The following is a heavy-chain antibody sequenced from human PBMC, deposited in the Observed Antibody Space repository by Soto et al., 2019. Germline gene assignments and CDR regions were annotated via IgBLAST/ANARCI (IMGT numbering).Heavy chain of an antibody. V-gene: IGHV5-51*01. CDR3: ARRSSSWYF. J-gene: IGHJ4*02. D-gene: IGHD6-13*01. Sequence: GESLKISCKGSGYSFTSYWIGCVRQMPGKGLEWMGIIYHGDSGTRYSPSFQGQVTISADKPISTAYLQWSSLKASDTAMYYCARRSSSWYFWGQGTMVTVSS. CDR2: IYHGDSGT. CDR1: GYSFTSYW.